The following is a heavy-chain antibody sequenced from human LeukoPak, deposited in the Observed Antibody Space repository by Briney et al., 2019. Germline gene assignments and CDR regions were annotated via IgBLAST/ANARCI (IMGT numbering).Heavy chain of an antibody. V-gene: IGHV3-30*02. CDR3: AKGLVVVAATPLQFDY. J-gene: IGHJ4*02. Sequence: PGGSLRLSCAASGFTFSSYGMHWVRQTPGKGLEWVAFIRNDGSSKYYADSVKGRFTISRDNSKNTLYLQMNSLRAEDTAVYYCAKGLVVVAATPLQFDYWGQGTLVTVSS. CDR1: GFTFSSYG. CDR2: IRNDGSSK. D-gene: IGHD2-15*01.